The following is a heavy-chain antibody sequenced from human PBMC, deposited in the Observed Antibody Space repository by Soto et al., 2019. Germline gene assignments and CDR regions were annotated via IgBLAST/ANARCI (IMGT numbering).Heavy chain of an antibody. CDR2: IIPIFGTA. Sequence: SVKVSCKASGGTFSSYAISWVLQAPGQGLDWMGLIIPIFGTANYAQKFQGRVTITADESTSTAYMELSSLRSEDTAVYYCARASTYYYDSSGYYYDAMAYYFDYWGQGTLVT. CDR1: GGTFSSYA. CDR3: ARASTYYYDSSGYYYDAMAYYFDY. V-gene: IGHV1-69*13. D-gene: IGHD3-22*01. J-gene: IGHJ4*02.